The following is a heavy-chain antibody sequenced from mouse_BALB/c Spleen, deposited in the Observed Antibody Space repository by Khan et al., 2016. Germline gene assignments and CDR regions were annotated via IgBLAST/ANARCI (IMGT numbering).Heavy chain of an antibody. Sequence: QVQLQQSGAELVRPGASVKLSCKALGNTFTDYAMHWVRQTPVHGLEWIGAIHPGSGGTAYNQKFKGKAPLTTDKSSSTAYLELSSLTSVYSAVYYCTRGWAWFAYWGQGTLVTVSA. J-gene: IGHJ3*01. D-gene: IGHD1-1*02. CDR3: TRGWAWFAY. CDR1: GNTFTDYA. V-gene: IGHV1-15*01. CDR2: IHPGSGGT.